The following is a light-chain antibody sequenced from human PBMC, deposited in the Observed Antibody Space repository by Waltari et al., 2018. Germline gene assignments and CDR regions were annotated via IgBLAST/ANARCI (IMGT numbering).Light chain of an antibody. Sequence: DIQMTQSPSTLSASVGDRVPISCRATESITSWLAWYQQKPGKAPKLLISRSFNLESGVPSRFSGSGSGTEFILTISSLQPDDLATYHCQQYKRPPWTFGQGTKV. CDR1: ESITSW. CDR3: QQYKRPPWT. CDR2: RSF. V-gene: IGKV1-5*03. J-gene: IGKJ1*01.